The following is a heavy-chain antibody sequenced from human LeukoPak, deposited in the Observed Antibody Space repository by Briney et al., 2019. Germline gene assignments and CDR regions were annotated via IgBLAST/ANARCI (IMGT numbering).Heavy chain of an antibody. V-gene: IGHV5-51*01. CDR1: GYSFSSYW. CDR3: ARHRTPAAVPDY. D-gene: IGHD6-13*01. CDR2: IYPGDSDT. J-gene: IGHJ4*02. Sequence: GESLKISCKGSGYSFSSYWIAWVRQMPRKGLEWMGIIYPGDSDTRYSPTFQGQVTISADKSISTAYLQWSSLKASDTAMYYCARHRTPAAVPDYWGQGTLVTVSS.